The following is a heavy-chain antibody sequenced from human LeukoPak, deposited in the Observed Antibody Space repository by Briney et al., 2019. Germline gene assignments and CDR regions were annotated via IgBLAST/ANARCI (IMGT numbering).Heavy chain of an antibody. CDR2: ISYDGSNK. CDR1: GFTFSSYA. Sequence: AGRSLRLSCAASGFTFSSYAMHWVRQAPGKGLEWVAVISYDGSNKYYADSVKGRFTISRDNSKNTLYLQMNSLRAEDTAVYYCARGNIVGASIDYWGQETLVTVSS. J-gene: IGHJ4*02. V-gene: IGHV3-30-3*01. CDR3: ARGNIVGASIDY. D-gene: IGHD1-26*01.